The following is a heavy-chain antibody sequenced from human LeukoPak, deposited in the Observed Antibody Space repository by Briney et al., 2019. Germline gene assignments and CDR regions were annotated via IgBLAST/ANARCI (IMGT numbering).Heavy chain of an antibody. V-gene: IGHV4-39*07. CDR2: IYYSGST. CDR1: GGSISSSSYY. D-gene: IGHD3/OR15-3a*01. Sequence: SETLSLTCTVSGGSISSSSYYWGWIRQPPGKGLEWIGSIYYSGSTYYNPSLKSRVTISVDTSKNQFSLKLSSVTAADTAVYYCARDWTGDWGQGTLVTVSS. J-gene: IGHJ4*02. CDR3: ARDWTGD.